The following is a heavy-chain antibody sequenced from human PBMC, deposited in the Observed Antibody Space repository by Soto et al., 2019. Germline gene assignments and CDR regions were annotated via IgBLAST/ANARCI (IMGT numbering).Heavy chain of an antibody. D-gene: IGHD5-12*01. CDR3: ATRRDGYNSDYYGMDV. Sequence: GESLKISCKGSGYSFTSYWIGWVRQMPGKGLEWMGRIDPSDSYTNYSPSFQGHVTISADKSISTAYLQWSSLKASDTAMYYCATRRDGYNSDYYGMDVWGQGTTVTVSS. V-gene: IGHV5-10-1*01. CDR2: IDPSDSYT. J-gene: IGHJ6*02. CDR1: GYSFTSYW.